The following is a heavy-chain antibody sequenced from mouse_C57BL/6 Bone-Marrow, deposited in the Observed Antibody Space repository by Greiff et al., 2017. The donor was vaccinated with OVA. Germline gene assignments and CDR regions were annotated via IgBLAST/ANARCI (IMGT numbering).Heavy chain of an antibody. CDR2: IYPGSGST. Sequence: QVQLKQPGAELVKPGASVKMSCKASGYTFTSYWITWVKQRPGQGLEWIGDIYPGSGSTHYNEKFKSKATLTVDTSSSTAYMQLSSLTSEDSAVYYCARRLLREDYWGQGTTLTVSS. V-gene: IGHV1-55*01. CDR1: GYTFTSYW. D-gene: IGHD2-3*01. CDR3: ARRLLREDY. J-gene: IGHJ2*01.